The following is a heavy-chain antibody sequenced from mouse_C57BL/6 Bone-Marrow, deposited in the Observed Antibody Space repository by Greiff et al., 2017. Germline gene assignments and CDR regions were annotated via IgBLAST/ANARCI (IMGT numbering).Heavy chain of an antibody. Sequence: EVQGVESGGGLVKPGGSLTLSCAASGFTFSSYAMSWVRQTPEKRLEWVATISDGGSYTYYPAIVKGRFTISRDNAKNNLYLQMSHLKSDDTAMYYCARERGDYWGQGTTLTVSS. CDR1: GFTFSSYA. V-gene: IGHV5-4*01. J-gene: IGHJ2*01. CDR2: ISDGGSYT. CDR3: ARERGDY.